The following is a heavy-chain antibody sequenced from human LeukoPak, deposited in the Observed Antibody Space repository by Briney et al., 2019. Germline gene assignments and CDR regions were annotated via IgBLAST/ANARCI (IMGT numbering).Heavy chain of an antibody. Sequence: ASVKVSCKASGYTFTGYYMHWVRQAPGQGLEWMGRINPNSGGTNYAQKFQGRVTMTRDTSISTAYMELSRLRSDDTAVYYCARRNTHRGYYYDSSGYYVYWGQGTLVTVSS. CDR1: GYTFTGYY. CDR2: INPNSGGT. V-gene: IGHV1-2*06. CDR3: ARRNTHRGYYYDSSGYYVY. D-gene: IGHD3-22*01. J-gene: IGHJ4*02.